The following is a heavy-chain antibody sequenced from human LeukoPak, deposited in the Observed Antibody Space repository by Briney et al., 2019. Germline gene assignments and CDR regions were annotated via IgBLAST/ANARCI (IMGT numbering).Heavy chain of an antibody. CDR2: INHSGST. CDR3: ARPRAVADSFDY. D-gene: IGHD6-19*01. Sequence: SETLSLTCAVYGGSFSGYYWSWIRQPPGKGLEWIGEINHSGSTNYNPSLKSRVTISVDTSKNQFSLKLSSVTAADTAVYYCARPRAVADSFDYWGQGTLVTVSS. CDR1: GGSFSGYY. J-gene: IGHJ4*02. V-gene: IGHV4-34*01.